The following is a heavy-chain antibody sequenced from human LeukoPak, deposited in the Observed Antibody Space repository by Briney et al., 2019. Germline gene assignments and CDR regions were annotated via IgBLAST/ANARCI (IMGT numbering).Heavy chain of an antibody. CDR2: IRSKANSYAT. CDR3: TSTPTTVTTP. J-gene: IGHJ3*01. V-gene: IGHV3-73*01. CDR1: GFTFSGSA. D-gene: IGHD4-17*01. Sequence: GGSLELSCEASGFTFSGSAMHWVRQASGKGLEWVGRIRSKANSYATAYAASVKGRLTISRDDSKNTAYLQMNSLKTEDTAVYYCTSTPTTVTTPWGQGTMVTVSS.